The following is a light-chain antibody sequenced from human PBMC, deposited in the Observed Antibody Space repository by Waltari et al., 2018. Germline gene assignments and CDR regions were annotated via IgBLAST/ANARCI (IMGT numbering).Light chain of an antibody. CDR2: GAS. CDR3: QQYGSSPHT. CDR1: QSVSSR. Sequence: EIVLTQSPGTLSLSPGESATLSCRASQSVSSRLAWYQQKPGQAPRRLIYGASNRATGIPDRFSGSGSGTDFTLTISRLEPEDFVVYYCQQYGSSPHTFGQGTKLEIK. J-gene: IGKJ2*01. V-gene: IGKV3-20*01.